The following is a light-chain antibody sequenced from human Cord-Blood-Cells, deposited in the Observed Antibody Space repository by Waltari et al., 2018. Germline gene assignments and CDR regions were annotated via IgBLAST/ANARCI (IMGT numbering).Light chain of an antibody. CDR3: QSADSSGTWV. V-gene: IGLV3-25*03. CDR2: KDS. CDR1: ALPKQY. Sequence: ARITCSGDALPKQYAYWYQQKPGQAPVLVIYKDSERPSGIPERFSGSSSGTTVTLTISGVQAEDEADYYCQSADSSGTWVFGGGTKLTVL. J-gene: IGLJ3*02.